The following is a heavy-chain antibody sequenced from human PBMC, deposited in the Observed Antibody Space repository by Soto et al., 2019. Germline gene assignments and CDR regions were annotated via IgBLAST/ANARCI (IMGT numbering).Heavy chain of an antibody. CDR2: IYPGDSDT. D-gene: IGHD6-19*01. J-gene: IGHJ4*02. Sequence: PGESLRISCKGSGYSFTSYWIGWVRQMPGKGLEWMGIIYPGDSDTRYSPSFQGQVTISADKSISTAYLQWSSLKASDTAMYYCARAVAVAGKARLFDYWGQGTLVTVSS. CDR1: GYSFTSYW. V-gene: IGHV5-51*01. CDR3: ARAVAVAGKARLFDY.